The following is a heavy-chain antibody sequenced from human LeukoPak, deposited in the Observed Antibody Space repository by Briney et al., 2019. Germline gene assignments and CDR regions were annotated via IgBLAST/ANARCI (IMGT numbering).Heavy chain of an antibody. J-gene: IGHJ4*02. CDR1: GDSVSSNSAA. Sequence: SQTLSLTCAISGDSVSSNSAAWNWIRQTPSRGLEWLGGAYYRSRWYIDYGVAVKGRITVKPDTSKNQLSLQLNSVTPEDTAVYYCAMSGSGSYSLWGQGTLVTVSS. D-gene: IGHD3-10*01. CDR2: AYYRSRWYI. V-gene: IGHV6-1*01. CDR3: AMSGSGSYSL.